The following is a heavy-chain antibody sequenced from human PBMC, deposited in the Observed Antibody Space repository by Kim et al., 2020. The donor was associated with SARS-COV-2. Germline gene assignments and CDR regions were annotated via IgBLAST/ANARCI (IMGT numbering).Heavy chain of an antibody. Sequence: ASVKVSCKASGYTFNDYSIHWVRQAPGQGLEWVGRINADTGGTDYAQKFRGRVTLTKGTSSSTAYMEMSSLRSDDTAVYYCARATCRCDGGRCFSLHLDYWRQGTRVSVSS. D-gene: IGHD2-15*01. CDR1: GYTFNDYS. J-gene: IGHJ4*02. V-gene: IGHV1-2*06. CDR2: INADTGGT. CDR3: ARATCRCDGGRCFSLHLDY.